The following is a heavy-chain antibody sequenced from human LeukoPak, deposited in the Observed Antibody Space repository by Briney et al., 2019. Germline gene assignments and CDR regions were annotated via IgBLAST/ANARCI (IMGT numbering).Heavy chain of an antibody. J-gene: IGHJ4*02. CDR2: IYYSGST. CDR3: ARQGDGSGWAPYYFDY. V-gene: IGHV4-59*08. D-gene: IGHD6-19*01. CDR1: GGSISSYY. Sequence: SETLSLTCTVSGGSISSYYWSWIRQPAGKGLEWIGYIYYSGSTNYNPSLKSRVTISVDTSKNQFSLKLSSVTAADTAVYYCARQGDGSGWAPYYFDYWGQGTLVTVSS.